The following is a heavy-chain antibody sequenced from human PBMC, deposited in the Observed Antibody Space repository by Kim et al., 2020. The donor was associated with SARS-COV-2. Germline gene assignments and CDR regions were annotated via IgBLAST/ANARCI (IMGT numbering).Heavy chain of an antibody. CDR3: ARENNWNYVGAFDL. D-gene: IGHD1-7*01. Sequence: GGSLRLSCAASGFTFSSYAMHWVRQAPGKGLEWVAVISYDGSNKYYADSVKGRFTISRDNSKNTLYLQMNSLRAEDTAVYYCARENNWNYVGAFDLWVQG. J-gene: IGHJ3*01. V-gene: IGHV3-30-3*01. CDR2: ISYDGSNK. CDR1: GFTFSSYA.